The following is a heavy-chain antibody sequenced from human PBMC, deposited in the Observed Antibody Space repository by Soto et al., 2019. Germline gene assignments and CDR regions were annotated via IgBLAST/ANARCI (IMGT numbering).Heavy chain of an antibody. Sequence: QVQLVQSGAEVKKPGSSVKVSCKASGGTFSSYTISWVRQAPGQGLEWMGRIIPILGIANYAQKFQGRVTITADKSTSTAYMELSSLRSEDTAVYYCASRALAEGYCSGGSCYGYFDYWGQGTLVTVSS. V-gene: IGHV1-69*02. CDR2: IIPILGIA. J-gene: IGHJ4*02. CDR1: GGTFSSYT. D-gene: IGHD2-15*01. CDR3: ASRALAEGYCSGGSCYGYFDY.